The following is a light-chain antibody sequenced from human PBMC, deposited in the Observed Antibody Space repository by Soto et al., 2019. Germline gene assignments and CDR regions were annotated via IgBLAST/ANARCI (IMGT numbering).Light chain of an antibody. V-gene: IGKV3-11*01. CDR1: QGVSRF. Sequence: EIVLTQSPATLSLSPGERAALSCRASQGVSRFLAWYQQQPGQAPRLLIYDASNRATGIPSRFSGSGSGTDFTLAMNNLEPEDFAVYYCQQRSGWPLTFGGGTKVEIK. CDR2: DAS. J-gene: IGKJ4*01. CDR3: QQRSGWPLT.